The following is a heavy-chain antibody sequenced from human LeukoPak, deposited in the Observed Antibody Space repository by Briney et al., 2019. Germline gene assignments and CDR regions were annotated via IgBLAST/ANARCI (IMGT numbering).Heavy chain of an antibody. CDR1: GGSISSGGYY. CDR3: ARVLCLLSNWFDP. J-gene: IGHJ5*02. Sequence: PSQTLSLTCTVSGGSISSGGYYWSWLRQQPGKGLEWIRYIYYSGSTYYNPALKRRVTISVDTSKNQFSLKLSSVTAADTAVYCCARVLCLLSNWFDPGGQGTLVTVSS. D-gene: IGHD3-10*02. CDR2: IYYSGST. V-gene: IGHV4-31*03.